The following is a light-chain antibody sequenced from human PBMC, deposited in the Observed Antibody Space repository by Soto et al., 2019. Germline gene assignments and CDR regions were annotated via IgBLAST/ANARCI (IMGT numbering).Light chain of an antibody. CDR2: NVS. CDR3: SSYTSSISI. Sequence: QSALTQPASVSGSPGQSITISCTGTSSDVGGYNYVSWYQQHPGKAPKLMIYNVSNRPSGVSNRFSGSKSGNTASLTISGLQAEDEADYYCSSYTSSISIFGTGTKLTVL. V-gene: IGLV2-14*01. J-gene: IGLJ1*01. CDR1: SSDVGGYNY.